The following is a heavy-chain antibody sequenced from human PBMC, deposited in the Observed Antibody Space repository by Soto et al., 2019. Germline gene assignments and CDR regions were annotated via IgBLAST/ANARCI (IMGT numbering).Heavy chain of an antibody. CDR3: ARQGDFWSGYHHPYYYYGMDV. CDR2: IYPSDSDT. D-gene: IGHD3-3*01. CDR1: GYSFTSYW. V-gene: IGHV5-51*01. J-gene: IGHJ6*02. Sequence: GESLNISCTGSGYSFTSYWIGWVRQMPEKGLGWMGIIYPSDSDTRYSPSLQGQVTISADKSISTAYLQWSSLKASDTAMYYCARQGDFWSGYHHPYYYYGMDVWGQGTTVTVSS.